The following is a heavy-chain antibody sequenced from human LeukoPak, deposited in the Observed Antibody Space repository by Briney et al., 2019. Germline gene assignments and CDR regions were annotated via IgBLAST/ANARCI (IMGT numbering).Heavy chain of an antibody. CDR2: ISGSGGGT. D-gene: IGHD2-15*01. J-gene: IGHJ4*02. CDR1: GFTFSGYS. Sequence: PGGSLRLSCTASGFTFSGYSMSWVRQAPGKGLEWVSAISGSGGGTYYADSVKGRFTISRDNSKNTLYLQMNSLRAEDTAVYYCAKDANPDIVVVVAATPGHYWGQGTLVTVSS. V-gene: IGHV3-23*01. CDR3: AKDANPDIVVVVAATPGHY.